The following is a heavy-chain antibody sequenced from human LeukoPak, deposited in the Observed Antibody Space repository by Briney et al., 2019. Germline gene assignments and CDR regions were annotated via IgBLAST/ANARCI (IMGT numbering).Heavy chain of an antibody. V-gene: IGHV4-4*02. D-gene: IGHD5-24*01. CDR1: GGSISSSNW. Sequence: PSETLSLTCAVSGGSISSSNWWSWVRQPPGKGLEWIGEINHSGSTNYNPSLKSRVTISVDTSKNQFSLKLSSVTAADTAVYYCARAGDGYNPYYYYYMDVWGKGTTVTVSS. CDR3: ARAGDGYNPYYYYYMDV. J-gene: IGHJ6*03. CDR2: INHSGST.